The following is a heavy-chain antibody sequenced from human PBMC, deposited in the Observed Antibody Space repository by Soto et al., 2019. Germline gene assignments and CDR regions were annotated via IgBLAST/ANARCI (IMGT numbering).Heavy chain of an antibody. V-gene: IGHV4-30-4*01. J-gene: IGHJ6*02. Sequence: QVQLQESGPGLVKPSQTLSLTCTVSGGSISSGDYYWSWIRQPPGKGLEWIGYIYYSGSTYYNPSLKCRVTISVDTSKNQFSLKLSSVTAADTAVYYCAREGSLAAAGPSSYYYYYGMDVWGQGTTVTVSS. D-gene: IGHD6-13*01. CDR3: AREGSLAAAGPSSYYYYYGMDV. CDR1: GGSISSGDYY. CDR2: IYYSGST.